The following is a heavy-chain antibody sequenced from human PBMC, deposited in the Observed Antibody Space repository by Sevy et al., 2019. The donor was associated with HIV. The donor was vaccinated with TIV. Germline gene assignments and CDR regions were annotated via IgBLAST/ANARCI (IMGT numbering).Heavy chain of an antibody. J-gene: IGHJ3*02. V-gene: IGHV1-2*06. CDR1: GYTFTDYY. CDR3: ARDRGLAKPDAFDI. Sequence: ASVKVSCKASGYTFTDYYMHWVRQAPGQGLAWMGRINPNSGATTSAQKFQGRVTMTRGTSISTAYMELSRLRSDDTAVYYCARDRGLAKPDAFDIWGQGTMVTVS. CDR2: INPNSGAT.